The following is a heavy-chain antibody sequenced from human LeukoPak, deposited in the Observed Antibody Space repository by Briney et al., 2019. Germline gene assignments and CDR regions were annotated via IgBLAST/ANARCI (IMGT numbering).Heavy chain of an antibody. CDR2: ISYDGSNK. Sequence: GRSLRLSCAASGFTFSSYAMHWVRQAPGKGLEWVAVISYDGSNKYYADSVKGRFTISRDNSKNTLYLQMNSLRAEDTAVYYCARDRPAAAGPYKIYFDYWGQGTLVTVSS. CDR1: GFTFSSYA. D-gene: IGHD6-13*01. V-gene: IGHV3-30-3*01. CDR3: ARDRPAAAGPYKIYFDY. J-gene: IGHJ4*02.